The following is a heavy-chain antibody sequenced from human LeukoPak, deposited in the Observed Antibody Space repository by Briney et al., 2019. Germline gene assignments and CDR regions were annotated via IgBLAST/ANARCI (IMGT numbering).Heavy chain of an antibody. D-gene: IGHD4-23*01. V-gene: IGHV3-30*04. J-gene: IGHJ4*02. Sequence: PGGSLRLSCAASGFTFRTYAMHWVRQAPGKGLEWVAVIPYDGSNKYYADSVKGRFTISRENSKNRLYLQMNSLRAEDTAVYYCARAEGYGGELDSWGQGTLVTVSS. CDR1: GFTFRTYA. CDR3: ARAEGYGGELDS. CDR2: IPYDGSNK.